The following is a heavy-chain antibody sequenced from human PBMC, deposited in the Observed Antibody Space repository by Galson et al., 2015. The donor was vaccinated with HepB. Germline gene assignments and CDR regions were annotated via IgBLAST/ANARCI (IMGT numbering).Heavy chain of an antibody. V-gene: IGHV1-69*13. CDR1: GGTFSSYA. D-gene: IGHD2-2*01. J-gene: IGHJ6*03. CDR2: IIPIFGTA. CDR3: ARDRGDIVVVPAAGDYYCYYMDV. Sequence: SVKVSCKASGGTFSSYAISWVRQAPGQGLEWMGGIIPIFGTANYAQKFQGRVTITADESTSTAYMELSSLRSEDTAVYYCARDRGDIVVVPAAGDYYCYYMDVWGKGTTVTVSS.